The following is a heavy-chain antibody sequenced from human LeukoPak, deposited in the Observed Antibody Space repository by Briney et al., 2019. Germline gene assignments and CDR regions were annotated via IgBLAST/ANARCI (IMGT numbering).Heavy chain of an antibody. Sequence: GASVKVSCKASGYTFTSYGISWVRQAPGQGLEWMGWISAYNGNTSYAQKLQGRVTMTTDTSTSTAYMELRSLRSDDTAVYYCARASGYDSPYYYYYMDVWGKGTTVTISS. D-gene: IGHD5-12*01. V-gene: IGHV1-18*01. CDR3: ARASGYDSPYYYYYMDV. CDR1: GYTFTSYG. J-gene: IGHJ6*03. CDR2: ISAYNGNT.